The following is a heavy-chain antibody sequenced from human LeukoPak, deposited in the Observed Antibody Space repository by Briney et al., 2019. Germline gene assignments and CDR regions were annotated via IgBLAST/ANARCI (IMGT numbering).Heavy chain of an antibody. CDR3: TRGMLRQPPDY. CDR1: GVTFSSYW. V-gene: IGHV3-7*01. CDR2: IKGGGSER. D-gene: IGHD3-10*02. Sequence: GGSLRLSCAASGVTFSSYWMTWVRQVPGKGLEWVGNIKGGGSERYYLDSVKGRFTISRDNAKNSLYLQMNSLRVEDKAIYYCTRGMLRQPPDYWGQGMLVTVSS. J-gene: IGHJ4*02.